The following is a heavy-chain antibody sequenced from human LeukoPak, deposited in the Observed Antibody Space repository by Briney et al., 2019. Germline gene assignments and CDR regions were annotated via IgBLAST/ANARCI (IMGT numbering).Heavy chain of an antibody. D-gene: IGHD1-7*01. CDR1: GYTLTGYY. CDR3: ARGLYNWNYDAFDI. V-gene: IGHV1-2*02. J-gene: IGHJ3*02. CDR2: INPNSGGT. Sequence: ASVKVSCKASGYTLTGYYMHWVRQAPGQGLEWMGWINPNSGGTNYAQKFQGRVTMTRDTSISTAYMELSRLRSDDTAVYYCARGLYNWNYDAFDIWGQGTMVTVSS.